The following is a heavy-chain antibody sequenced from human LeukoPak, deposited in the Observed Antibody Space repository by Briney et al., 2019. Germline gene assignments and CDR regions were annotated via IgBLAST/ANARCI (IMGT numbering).Heavy chain of an antibody. V-gene: IGHV3-20*04. CDR2: INWNGGAT. D-gene: IGHD5-24*01. CDR1: GFTFDDYG. CDR3: ARWLELMRNFDW. Sequence: GGSLRLSCAASGFTFDDYGMSWVRQAPGKGLEWVSGINWNGGATGYADSVKGRFTISRDNAKNSLYLQMNSLRAEDTAVYYCARWLELMRNFDWWGQGTLVTVSS. J-gene: IGHJ4*02.